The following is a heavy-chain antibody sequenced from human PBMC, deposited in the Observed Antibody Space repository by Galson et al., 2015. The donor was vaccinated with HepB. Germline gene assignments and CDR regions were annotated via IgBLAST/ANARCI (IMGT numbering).Heavy chain of an antibody. Sequence: SLRLSCAASGLTVSSNYMSWVRQAPGKGLEWVSVIYSGGSTYYADSVMGRITISRDNSKNTLYLQMNSLRAEDTAVYYCAGERAVTTHDCMDVWCQGTTVTVSS. J-gene: IGHJ6*02. CDR2: IYSGGST. CDR1: GLTVSSNY. D-gene: IGHD4-17*01. V-gene: IGHV3-53*01. CDR3: AGERAVTTHDCMDV.